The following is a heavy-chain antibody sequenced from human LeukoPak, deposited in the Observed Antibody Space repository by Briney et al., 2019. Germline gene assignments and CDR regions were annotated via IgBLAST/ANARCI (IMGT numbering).Heavy chain of an antibody. J-gene: IGHJ3*02. Sequence: ASVKVSCKASGYTFTSYYMHWVRQAPGQGLEWMGIINPSGGSTSYAQKFQGRVTMARDMSTSTVYMELSSLRSEDTAVYYCARETTVTTLDIWGQGIMVTVSS. V-gene: IGHV1-46*01. D-gene: IGHD4-11*01. CDR3: ARETTVTTLDI. CDR2: INPSGGST. CDR1: GYTFTSYY.